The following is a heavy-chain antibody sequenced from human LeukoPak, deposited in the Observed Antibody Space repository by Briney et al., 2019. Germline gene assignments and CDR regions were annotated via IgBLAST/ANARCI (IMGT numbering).Heavy chain of an antibody. CDR3: ARHRRIAAAGTTSDLDY. D-gene: IGHD6-13*01. J-gene: IGHJ4*02. CDR1: GYSLTSYW. Sequence: GESLKISCKGSGYSLTSYWIGWVRQMPGKGLEWMGIIYPGDSDTRYSPSFQGQVTISADKSISTAYLQWSSLKASDTAMYYCARHRRIAAAGTTSDLDYWGQGTLVTVSS. CDR2: IYPGDSDT. V-gene: IGHV5-51*01.